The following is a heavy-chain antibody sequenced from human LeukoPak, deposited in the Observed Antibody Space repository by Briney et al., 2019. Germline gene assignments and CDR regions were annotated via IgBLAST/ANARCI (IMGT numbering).Heavy chain of an antibody. CDR1: GFTFSSYG. Sequence: GGSLRLSCAASGFTFSSYGMSWVRQAPGKGLEWVAVISYDGSNKYYADSVKGRFTISRDNSKNTLYLQMNSLRAEDTAVYYCAKDRVTMVRGVQNVYYFDYWGQGTLVTVSS. CDR2: ISYDGSNK. CDR3: AKDRVTMVRGVQNVYYFDY. D-gene: IGHD3-10*01. J-gene: IGHJ4*02. V-gene: IGHV3-30*18.